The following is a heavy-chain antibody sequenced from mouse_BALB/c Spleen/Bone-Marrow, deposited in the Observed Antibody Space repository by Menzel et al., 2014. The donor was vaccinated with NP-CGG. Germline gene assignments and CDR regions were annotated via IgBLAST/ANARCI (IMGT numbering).Heavy chain of an antibody. J-gene: IGHJ3*01. CDR1: GFTFXDYY. CDR2: IRNKANGYTT. D-gene: IGHD2-1*01. Sequence: VQLQQSGGGSVQPGGSLRPSCATSGFTFXDYYMSWVRQPPGKALEWLGFIRNKANGYTTEYSASVKGRFTISGDNSQSILYLQMNALRAEDSATYCCARDYGNYVRFAYWGQGTLVTVSA. CDR3: ARDYGNYVRFAY. V-gene: IGHV7-3*02.